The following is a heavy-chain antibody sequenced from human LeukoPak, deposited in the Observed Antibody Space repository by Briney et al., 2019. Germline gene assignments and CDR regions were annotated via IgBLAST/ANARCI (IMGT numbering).Heavy chain of an antibody. V-gene: IGHV4-59*08. D-gene: IGHD5-24*01. CDR2: IYYSGST. J-gene: IGHJ4*02. CDR3: ARLLGSDGYNQIDY. Sequence: SETLSLTCTVSGGSISSYYWSWIRQPPGKGLEWLGYIYYSGSTNYNTSLKSRVTISVDTSRNQFSLKLSSVTAADTAVYYCARLLGSDGYNQIDYWGQGTLVTVSS. CDR1: GGSISSYY.